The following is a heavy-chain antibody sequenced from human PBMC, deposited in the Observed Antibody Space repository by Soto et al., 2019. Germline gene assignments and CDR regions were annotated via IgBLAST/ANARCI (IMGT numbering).Heavy chain of an antibody. Sequence: EVQLVESGGGLVQPGGSLRLSCEASGFTFSSHWMHWVRQAPGKGLVWVSRIYTDGSRAGYADSVKGRLTISRDNAKNTVYLQVNSLGAEDTAVYFCARGAQNYYYFDYWGQGTLVTVSS. CDR3: ARGAQNYYYFDY. CDR1: GFTFSSHW. D-gene: IGHD3-10*01. J-gene: IGHJ4*02. V-gene: IGHV3-74*01. CDR2: IYTDGSRA.